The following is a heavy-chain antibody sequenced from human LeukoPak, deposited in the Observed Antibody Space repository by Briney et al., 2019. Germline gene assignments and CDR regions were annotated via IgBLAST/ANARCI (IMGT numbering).Heavy chain of an antibody. J-gene: IGHJ4*02. D-gene: IGHD2-2*01. CDR3: ARAGSSTSCYRD. Sequence: SGGSLRLSCAASGFTFSSYGMHWDRQAPGKGLEWVAVISYDGSNKYYADSVKGRFTISRDNSKNTLYLQMNSLRAEDTAVYYCARAGSSTSCYRDWGQGTLVTVSS. CDR1: GFTFSSYG. CDR2: ISYDGSNK. V-gene: IGHV3-30*03.